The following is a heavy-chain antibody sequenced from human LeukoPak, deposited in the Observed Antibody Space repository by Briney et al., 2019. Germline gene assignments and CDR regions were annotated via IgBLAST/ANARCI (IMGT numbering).Heavy chain of an antibody. CDR1: GGSINGYF. CDR3: ARFLGYSSGWYRAFDI. D-gene: IGHD6-19*01. V-gene: IGHV4-4*07. Sequence: SETLSLTCTVSGGSINGYFWNWIRQPAGKGLEWIGRIYNSGTTNYNPSLQSRVTMSVDTSKNQFSLKLRSVTAAETAVYYCARFLGYSSGWYRAFDIWGQGTMVTVSS. CDR2: IYNSGTT. J-gene: IGHJ3*02.